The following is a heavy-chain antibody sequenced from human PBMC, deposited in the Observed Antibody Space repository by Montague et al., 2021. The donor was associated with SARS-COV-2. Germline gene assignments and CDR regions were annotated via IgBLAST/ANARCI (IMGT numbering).Heavy chain of an antibody. CDR1: GGSIITGSYF. CDR3: ARRPKLGSGYWYFDL. D-gene: IGHD7-27*01. V-gene: IGHV4-61*02. CDR2: VHTSGST. Sequence: TLSLTCTVSGGSIITGSYFWTWIRQPAGKGLEWIGRVHTSGSTNFNPSLKSRVTMSVDPSRNQFSLELASATAADTAVYYCARRPKLGSGYWYFDLWGRGTLVAVSS. J-gene: IGHJ2*01.